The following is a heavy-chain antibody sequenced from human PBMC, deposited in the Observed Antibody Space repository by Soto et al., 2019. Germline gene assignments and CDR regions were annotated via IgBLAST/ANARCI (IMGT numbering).Heavy chain of an antibody. CDR1: GFTFSSYA. V-gene: IGHV3-30-3*01. J-gene: IGHJ6*02. CDR2: ISYDGSNK. D-gene: IGHD2-8*01. CDR3: ARAPDIVLIRAYYYYGMDV. Sequence: QVQLVESGGGVVQPGRSLRLSCAASGFTFSSYAMHWVRQAPGKGLEWVAVISYDGSNKYYADSVKGRFTISRDNSKNTLYVQMNSLSPEDTAVYYCARAPDIVLIRAYYYYGMDVWGQGTTVIVSS.